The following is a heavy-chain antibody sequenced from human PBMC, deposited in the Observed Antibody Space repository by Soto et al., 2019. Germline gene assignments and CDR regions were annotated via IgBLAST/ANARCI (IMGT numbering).Heavy chain of an antibody. J-gene: IGHJ4*02. D-gene: IGHD5-18*01. V-gene: IGHV1-8*01. CDR1: GYTFTSYD. Sequence: ASVKVSSKASGYTFTSYDINWVRQATGQGLEWMGWMNPNSGNTGYAQKFKGRVTMTRNTSISTAYMVMSSLRSEDTAVYYCARGRYGLRVSDYWGQGTLVTVSS. CDR2: MNPNSGNT. CDR3: ARGRYGLRVSDY.